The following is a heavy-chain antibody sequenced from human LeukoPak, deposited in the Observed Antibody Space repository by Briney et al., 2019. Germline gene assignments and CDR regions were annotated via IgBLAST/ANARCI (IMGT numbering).Heavy chain of an antibody. V-gene: IGHV1-69*05. CDR2: IIPIFGTA. D-gene: IGHD2-2*02. CDR1: GGTFSSYA. CDR3: AAGEGYCSSTSCYNFDY. J-gene: IGHJ4*02. Sequence: SVKVSCKASGGTFSSYAISWVRQAPGQGLEWMGRIIPIFGTANYAHKFQGRVTITTDESTSTAYMELSSLRSEDTAVYYCAAGEGYCSSTSCYNFDYWGQGTLVTVSS.